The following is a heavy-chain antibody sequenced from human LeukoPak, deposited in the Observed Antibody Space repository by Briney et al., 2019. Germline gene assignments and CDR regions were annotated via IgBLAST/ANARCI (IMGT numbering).Heavy chain of an antibody. Sequence: SETLSLTCTVSGGSISSSSYYWGWIRQPPGKGLEWIGSIYYSGSTYYNPSLKSRVTISVDTSKNQFSLKLSSVTAADTAVYYCARDARYSSSNHDAFDIWGQGTMVTVSS. CDR3: ARDARYSSSNHDAFDI. D-gene: IGHD6-6*01. CDR1: GGSISSSSYY. CDR2: IYYSGST. V-gene: IGHV4-39*07. J-gene: IGHJ3*02.